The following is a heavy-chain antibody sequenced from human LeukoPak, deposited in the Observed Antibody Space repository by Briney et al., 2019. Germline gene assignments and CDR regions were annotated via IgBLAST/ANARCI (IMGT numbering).Heavy chain of an antibody. CDR1: GSTFSSHW. CDR3: AGGGGWLTDY. D-gene: IGHD6-19*01. Sequence: PGGSLRLSCAASGSTFSSHWMNWVRQTPGKGLEWVANIKKDGSETYYVDSLKGRFTISRDNAKNSLYLQMNSLRAEDTAVYYCAGGGGWLTDYWGQGTLVTVSS. J-gene: IGHJ4*02. V-gene: IGHV3-7*05. CDR2: IKKDGSET.